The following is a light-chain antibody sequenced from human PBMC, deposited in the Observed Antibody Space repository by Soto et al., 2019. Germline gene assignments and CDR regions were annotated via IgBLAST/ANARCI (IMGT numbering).Light chain of an antibody. CDR3: QQYNNWPLT. CDR2: DAS. J-gene: IGKJ4*01. CDR1: QSISRT. V-gene: IGKV3D-15*01. Sequence: EIVLTQSPDTLSLSPGDGATLSCRASQSISRTLAWYQQKSGQPPRLLIYDASTRATGFPARFSGSGSGTEFTLTISSLQSEDFAVYYCQQYNNWPLTFGGGTKVDIK.